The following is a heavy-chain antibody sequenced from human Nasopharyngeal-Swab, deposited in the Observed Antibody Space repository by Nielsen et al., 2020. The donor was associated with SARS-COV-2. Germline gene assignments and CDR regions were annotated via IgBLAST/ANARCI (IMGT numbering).Heavy chain of an antibody. J-gene: IGHJ4*02. V-gene: IGHV4-59*01. D-gene: IGHD3/OR15-3a*01. Sequence: QCPGKGLEWIGYIYYSGSTNYNPSLKSRVTISVDTSKNQFSLRLSSATAADTAVYFCARGWTGQYFLDYWGQGTLVTVSS. CDR2: IYYSGST. CDR3: ARGWTGQYFLDY.